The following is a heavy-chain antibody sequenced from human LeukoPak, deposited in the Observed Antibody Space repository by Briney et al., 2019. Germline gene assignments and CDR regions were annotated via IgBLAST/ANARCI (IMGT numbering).Heavy chain of an antibody. CDR2: ISSGSSTI. CDR1: GXTFSTYR. Sequence: QSGGSLRLSCAASGXTFSTYRMNWVRQAPGKGLEWVSNISSGSSTIHYADSVKGRFTISRDNAKNSLYLQMNSLRDEDTAVYYCARGGYYFDDWGQGTLVTVSS. D-gene: IGHD5-12*01. V-gene: IGHV3-48*02. J-gene: IGHJ4*02. CDR3: ARGGYYFDD.